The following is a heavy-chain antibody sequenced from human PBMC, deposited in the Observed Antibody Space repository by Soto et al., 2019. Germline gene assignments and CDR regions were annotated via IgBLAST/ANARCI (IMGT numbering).Heavy chain of an antibody. CDR1: GGSISSSSYY. CDR3: ARQDGGYYYYYYGMDV. Sequence: SETLSLTCTVSGGSISSSSYYWGWIRQPPGKGLEWIGSIYYSGSTYYNPSLKSRVTISVDTSKNQFSLKLSSVTAADTAVYYCARQDGGYYYYYYGMDVWGQGTTVTVSS. CDR2: IYYSGST. D-gene: IGHD4-17*01. J-gene: IGHJ6*02. V-gene: IGHV4-39*01.